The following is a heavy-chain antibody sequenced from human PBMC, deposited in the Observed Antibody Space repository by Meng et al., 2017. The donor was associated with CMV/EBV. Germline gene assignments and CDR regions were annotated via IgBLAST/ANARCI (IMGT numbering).Heavy chain of an antibody. V-gene: IGHV3-30-3*01. Sequence: GGSLRLSCAASGFTFSSYAMHWVRQAPGKGLEWVAVISYDGSNKYYADSVKGRFTISRDNSKNTLYLQMNSLRAEDTAVYYCASNSALYCSGGSCYSENYFDFWGQGTLVTVS. J-gene: IGHJ4*02. CDR2: ISYDGSNK. CDR1: GFTFSSYA. D-gene: IGHD2-15*01. CDR3: ASNSALYCSGGSCYSENYFDF.